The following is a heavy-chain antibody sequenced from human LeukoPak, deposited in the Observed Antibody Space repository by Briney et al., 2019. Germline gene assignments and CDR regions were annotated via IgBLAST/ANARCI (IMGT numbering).Heavy chain of an antibody. CDR2: ISGSGGST. V-gene: IGHV3-23*01. J-gene: IGHJ5*02. CDR3: ARDLNSNNSNPGWFDP. Sequence: PGGSLRLSCAASGFTFSSYAMSWVRQAPGKGLEWVSAISGSGGSTYYADSVKGRFTISRDNSKSTVFLEMNGLRVEDTALYYCARDLNSNNSNPGWFDPWGQGTLVTVSS. D-gene: IGHD4-11*01. CDR1: GFTFSSYA.